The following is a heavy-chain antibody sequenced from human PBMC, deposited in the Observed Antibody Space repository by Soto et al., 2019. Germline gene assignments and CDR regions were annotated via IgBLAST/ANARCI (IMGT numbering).Heavy chain of an antibody. V-gene: IGHV4-34*01. CDR1: GGSFSGYY. Sequence: SETLSLTCAVYGGSFSGYYWSWIRQPPGKGLEWIGEINHSGSTNYNPSLKSRVTISVDTSKNQFSLKLSSVTAADTAVYYCANLMRFGERKYYYYYYGMDVWGQGTTVTAP. D-gene: IGHD3-10*01. CDR3: ANLMRFGERKYYYYYYGMDV. CDR2: INHSGST. J-gene: IGHJ6*02.